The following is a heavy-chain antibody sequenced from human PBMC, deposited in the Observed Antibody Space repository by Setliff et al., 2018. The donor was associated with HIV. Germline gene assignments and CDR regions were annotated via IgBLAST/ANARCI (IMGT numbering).Heavy chain of an antibody. Sequence: TSETLSRTCTVSGGSISSSGPGYYWGWVRQAPGGGLEWIGSVYYSGSTYYSPSLKSRVTISLDTSKNQLSLRLTSMTAADTAVYYCARSQPDTIFGVVIFDYWGQGKMVTVSS. V-gene: IGHV4-39*01. CDR3: ARSQPDTIFGVVIFDY. CDR2: VYYSGST. D-gene: IGHD3-3*01. CDR1: GGSISSSGPGYY. J-gene: IGHJ4*02.